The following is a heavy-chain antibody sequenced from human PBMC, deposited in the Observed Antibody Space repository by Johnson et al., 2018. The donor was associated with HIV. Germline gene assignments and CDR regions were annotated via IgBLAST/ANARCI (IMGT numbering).Heavy chain of an antibody. CDR1: GFTFSSYG. Sequence: QVQLVESGGGVVQPGGSLRLSCAASGFTFSSYGMHWVRQAPGKGLEWVAVISYDGRNEYYGDSVKGRFTISRDNSKNTLFLQMNSLRPDDTAVYFCARRFFDSSSFDMWDQVTMVTVSS. D-gene: IGHD3-22*01. CDR3: ARRFFDSSSFDM. CDR2: ISYDGRNE. J-gene: IGHJ3*02. V-gene: IGHV3-30*03.